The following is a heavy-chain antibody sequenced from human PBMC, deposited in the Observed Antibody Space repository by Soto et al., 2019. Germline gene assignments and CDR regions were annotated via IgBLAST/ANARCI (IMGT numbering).Heavy chain of an antibody. CDR1: GGSFSCYY. D-gene: IGHD2-21*01. CDR3: FAIGDYSKPDS. Sequence: LSLTCAVYGGSFSCYYWSWIRQPPGKGLEWLGFIRRKTYGGTTEYAASVRGRFTFSRDDSKSIAYLQMNSLKIEDTAVYYCFAIGDYSKPDSCGHGPLVTGS. CDR2: IRRKTYGGTT. J-gene: IGHJ5*01. V-gene: IGHV3-49*02.